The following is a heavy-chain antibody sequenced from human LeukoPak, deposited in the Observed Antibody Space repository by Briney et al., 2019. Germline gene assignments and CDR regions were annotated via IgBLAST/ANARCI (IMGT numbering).Heavy chain of an antibody. CDR3: ARDNSVAGTID. J-gene: IGHJ4*02. D-gene: IGHD6-19*01. CDR2: IYYSGST. Sequence: SETLSLTCTVSGGSISSYYWSWIRQPPGKGLEWIGYIYYSGSTNYNPSLKSRVTISVDTSKNQFSLKLSSVTAADTAVYYCARDNSVAGTIDWGQGTLVTVSS. CDR1: GGSISSYY. V-gene: IGHV4-59*01.